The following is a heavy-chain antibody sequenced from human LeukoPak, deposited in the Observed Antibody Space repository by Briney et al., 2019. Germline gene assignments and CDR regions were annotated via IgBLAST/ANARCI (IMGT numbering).Heavy chain of an antibody. D-gene: IGHD3-10*01. CDR3: ARGLWFGESLAYFDY. J-gene: IGHJ4*02. CDR2: ISSSSRYI. CDR1: GLTFSSYS. Sequence: GGSLRLSCAVSGLTFSSYSIKCVRQAPGKGLEWVSSISSSSRYIYYADSVKGRFTSSRDNAKNSLYLQMNSLRAEDTAVYYCARGLWFGESLAYFDYWGQGTLVTVSS. V-gene: IGHV3-21*01.